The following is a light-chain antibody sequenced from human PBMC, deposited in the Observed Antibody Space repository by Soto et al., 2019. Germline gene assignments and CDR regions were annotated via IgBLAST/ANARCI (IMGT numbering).Light chain of an antibody. Sequence: DIQMTQSPSSVSASVGDRVTITCRTSQCISSWLAWYQQKPGKAPRLLIYAAASLQSGVPPRFSGSGSGTDFTLTISSLQPEDFATYYCQPSNSFPLTFGEGTKVEIK. CDR1: QCISSW. CDR3: QPSNSFPLT. V-gene: IGKV1-12*01. CDR2: AAA. J-gene: IGKJ4*01.